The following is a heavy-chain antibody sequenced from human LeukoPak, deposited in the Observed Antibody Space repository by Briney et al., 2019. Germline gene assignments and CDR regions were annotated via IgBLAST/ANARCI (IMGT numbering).Heavy chain of an antibody. CDR3: ASPLSVVVPAAIPQGADY. Sequence: GGSLRLSCAASGFTFSSYGMHWVRQAPGKGLEWVAFIRYDGSNKYYADSVKGQFTISRDNSKNTLYLQMNSLRAEDTAVYYCASPLSVVVPAAIPQGADYWGQGTLVTVSS. J-gene: IGHJ4*02. CDR2: IRYDGSNK. CDR1: GFTFSSYG. D-gene: IGHD2-2*02. V-gene: IGHV3-30*02.